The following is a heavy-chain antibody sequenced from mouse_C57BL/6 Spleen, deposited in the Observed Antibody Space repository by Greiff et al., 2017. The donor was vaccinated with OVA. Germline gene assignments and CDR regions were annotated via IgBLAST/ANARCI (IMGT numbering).Heavy chain of an antibody. CDR3: TKIYDGYLYYFDY. D-gene: IGHD2-3*01. CDR1: GFNIKDDY. V-gene: IGHV14-4*01. CDR2: IDPENGDT. Sequence: VQLKESGAELVRPGASVKLSCTASGFNIKDDYMHWVKQRPEQGLEWIGWIDPENGDTEYASKFQGKATITADTSSNTAYLQLSSLTSEDTAVYYCTKIYDGYLYYFDYWGQGTTLTVSS. J-gene: IGHJ2*01.